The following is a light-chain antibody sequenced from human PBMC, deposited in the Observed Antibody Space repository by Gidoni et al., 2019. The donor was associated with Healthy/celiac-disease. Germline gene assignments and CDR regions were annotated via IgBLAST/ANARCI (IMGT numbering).Light chain of an antibody. CDR3: QQSYSTPHD. V-gene: IGKV1-39*01. J-gene: IGKJ5*01. Sequence: DIQMTQSPSSLSASVGDRVTITCRASQSISSYLNWYQQKPGKAPKLLIYAASSLQSGVPSRFSGSGSGTDFTLTSSSLQPEDFATYYCQQSYSTPHDFGQGTRLEIK. CDR2: AAS. CDR1: QSISSY.